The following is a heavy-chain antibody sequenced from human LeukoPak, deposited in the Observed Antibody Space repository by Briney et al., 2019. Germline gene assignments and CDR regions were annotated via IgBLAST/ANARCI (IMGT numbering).Heavy chain of an antibody. CDR2: IKQDGSEK. V-gene: IGHV3-7*01. D-gene: IGHD2-8*01. Sequence: PGGSLRLSCAASGFTFSSYWMSWVRQAPGKGLEWVANIKQDGSEKYYVDSVKGRFTISRDNAKNSLYLQMNSLRAEDTAVYYCARVIVLMVYAMDYWGQGTLVTVSS. J-gene: IGHJ4*02. CDR3: ARVIVLMVYAMDY. CDR1: GFTFSSYW.